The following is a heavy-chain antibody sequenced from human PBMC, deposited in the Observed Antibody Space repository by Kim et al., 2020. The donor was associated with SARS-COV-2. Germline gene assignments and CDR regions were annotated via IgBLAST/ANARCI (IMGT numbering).Heavy chain of an antibody. Sequence: SETLSLTCTVSGGSISSYYWSWIRQPPGKGWEWIGNIHDSGSTNYNPSLKSRVTISVDRSKNQQFSLKLSSVTAADTALYYCARQARSNGWAFDYWGQGTLVTVSS. D-gene: IGHD6-19*01. J-gene: IGHJ4*02. CDR2: IHDSGST. CDR3: ARQARSNGWAFDY. CDR1: GGSISSYY. V-gene: IGHV4-59*08.